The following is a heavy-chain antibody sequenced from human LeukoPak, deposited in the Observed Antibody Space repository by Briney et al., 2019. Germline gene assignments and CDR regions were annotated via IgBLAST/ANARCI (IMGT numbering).Heavy chain of an antibody. J-gene: IGHJ3*02. D-gene: IGHD6-13*01. CDR3: AKDSSSWYDAFDI. CDR1: GFTFSSYG. CDR2: IRYDGSNK. V-gene: IGHV3-30*02. Sequence: GGSLRLSCAASGFTFSSYGMHWVRQAPGKGLEWVAFIRYDGSNKYYADSVKGRFTISRDNSENTLYLQMNSLRAEDTAVYYCAKDSSSWYDAFDIWGQGTMVTVSS.